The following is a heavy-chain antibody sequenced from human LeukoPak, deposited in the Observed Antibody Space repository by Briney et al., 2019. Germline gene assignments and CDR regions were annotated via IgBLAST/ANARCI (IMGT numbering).Heavy chain of an antibody. J-gene: IGHJ4*02. Sequence: HPGRSLRLSCAASGFTFSTYGMHWVRQAPGKGLEWVAVISYDGSNRSYADSVKGRFTISRDNSKNTLYLQMNSLRVEDTAVYYCAKGASGSGLFVCDYWGQGTLVTVSS. CDR3: AKGASGSGLFVCDY. CDR2: ISYDGSNR. CDR1: GFTFSTYG. V-gene: IGHV3-30*18. D-gene: IGHD3-10*01.